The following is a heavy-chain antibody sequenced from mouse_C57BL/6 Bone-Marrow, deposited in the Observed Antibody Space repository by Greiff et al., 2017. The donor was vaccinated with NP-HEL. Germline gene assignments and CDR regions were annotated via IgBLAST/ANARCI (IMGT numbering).Heavy chain of an antibody. CDR2: IYPGSGNT. J-gene: IGHJ2*01. V-gene: IGHV1-66*01. CDR1: GYSFTSYY. CDR3: ARGNWDGGDY. Sequence: VQLQQSGPELVKPGASVKISCKASGYSFTSYYIHWVKQRPGQGLEWIGWIYPGSGNTKYNEKFKGKATLTADTSSSTAYMQLSSLTSEDSAVYYCARGNWDGGDYWGQGTTLTVSS. D-gene: IGHD4-1*01.